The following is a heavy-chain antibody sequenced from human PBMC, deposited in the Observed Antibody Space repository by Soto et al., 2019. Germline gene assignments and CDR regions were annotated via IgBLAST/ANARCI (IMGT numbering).Heavy chain of an antibody. V-gene: IGHV1-69*13. CDR2: IIPIFGTA. CDR3: AGYSSFHFDY. D-gene: IGHD4-4*01. CDR1: GGTFSSSA. Sequence: GASVKVSCKASGGTFSSSAISWVRQAPGQGLEWMGGIIPIFGTANYAQKFQGRVTITADESTSTAYMELSSLRSEDTAVYYCAGYSSFHFDYWGQGTLVTVSS. J-gene: IGHJ4*02.